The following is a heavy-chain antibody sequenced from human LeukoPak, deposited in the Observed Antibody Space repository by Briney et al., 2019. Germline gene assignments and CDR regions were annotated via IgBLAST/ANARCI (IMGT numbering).Heavy chain of an antibody. J-gene: IGHJ6*02. CDR1: GYTFTSYG. CDR2: ISAYNGNT. Sequence: ASVKVSCKASGYTFTSYGISWVRQAPGQGLEWMGWISAYNGNTNYAQKLQGRVTMTTDTSTSTAYMELRSLRPDDTAVYYCARDEYVEDTAMVVLDGMDVWGQGTTVTVSS. V-gene: IGHV1-18*01. D-gene: IGHD5-18*01. CDR3: ARDEYVEDTAMVVLDGMDV.